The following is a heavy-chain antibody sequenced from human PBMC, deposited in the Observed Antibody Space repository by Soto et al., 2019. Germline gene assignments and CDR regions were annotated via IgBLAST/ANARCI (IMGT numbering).Heavy chain of an antibody. CDR2: ISYDGSNK. Sequence: GGSLRLSCAASGFTFSSYGMRWVRQAPGKGLEWVAVISYDGSNKYYADSVKGRFTISRDNSKNTLYLQMNSLRAEDTAVYYCAKDLGVAAAAPYNWFDPWGQGTLVTVSS. V-gene: IGHV3-30*18. J-gene: IGHJ5*02. D-gene: IGHD6-13*01. CDR3: AKDLGVAAAAPYNWFDP. CDR1: GFTFSSYG.